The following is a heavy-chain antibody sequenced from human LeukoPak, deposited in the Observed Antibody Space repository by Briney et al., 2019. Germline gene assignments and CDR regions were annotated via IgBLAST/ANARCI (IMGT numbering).Heavy chain of an antibody. J-gene: IGHJ4*02. V-gene: IGHV1-2*02. Sequence: ASVKVSCRASGYTFTGYYIHWVRQAPGQGLEWMGWINPKSGDTNLAQKFQGRVAMTRDTSIRTVYMELSRLRSDDTAMYYCANLPLNSGVDYWGQGTLVTVSS. CDR3: ANLPLNSGVDY. CDR2: INPKSGDT. D-gene: IGHD1-26*01. CDR1: GYTFTGYY.